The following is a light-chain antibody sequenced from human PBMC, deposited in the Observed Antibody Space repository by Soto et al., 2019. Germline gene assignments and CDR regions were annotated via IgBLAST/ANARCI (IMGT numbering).Light chain of an antibody. Sequence: DIQMTQSPSSLSASIGDRVTITCRASQNIERYLNWYQHKPGKAPQLLMFAASNLESGVPSRFSGSGYGTDFTLTISSLQPEDFATYYCEQTHNTVHSFGQGTKVDIK. CDR1: QNIERY. CDR3: EQTHNTVHS. CDR2: AAS. J-gene: IGKJ2*01. V-gene: IGKV1-39*01.